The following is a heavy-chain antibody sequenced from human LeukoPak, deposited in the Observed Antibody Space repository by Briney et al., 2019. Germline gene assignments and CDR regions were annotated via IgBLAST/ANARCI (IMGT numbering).Heavy chain of an antibody. J-gene: IGHJ4*02. CDR1: DGSITSYY. Sequence: SETLSLTCTVSDGSITSYYWGWVRQPPGKGLEWIVSIYHSGTTYYNPSLKSRVTISVDTSKNQFSLKLSSVTAADTAVYYCARQHYDRTFDYWGQGTLVTVSS. CDR2: IYHSGTT. D-gene: IGHD3-22*01. V-gene: IGHV4-38-2*02. CDR3: ARQHYDRTFDY.